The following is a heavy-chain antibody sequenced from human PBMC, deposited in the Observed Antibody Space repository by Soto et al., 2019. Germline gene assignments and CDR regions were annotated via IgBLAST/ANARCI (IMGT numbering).Heavy chain of an antibody. J-gene: IGHJ6*02. CDR3: ARDPGGSYSPYGMDV. CDR1: GYTFTSYY. D-gene: IGHD1-26*01. Sequence: QVQLVQSGAEVKKPGASVKVSCKASGYTFTSYYMHWVRQAPGQGLEWMGIINPSGGSTSYAQKFQGGVTMTRDTSTSAVYMGVSSLRSEDTAVYYCARDPGGSYSPYGMDVWGQGTTVTVSS. V-gene: IGHV1-46*01. CDR2: INPSGGST.